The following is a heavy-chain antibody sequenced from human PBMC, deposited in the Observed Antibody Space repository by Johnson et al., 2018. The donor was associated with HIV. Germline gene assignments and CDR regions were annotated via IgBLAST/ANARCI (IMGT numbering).Heavy chain of an antibody. D-gene: IGHD1-1*01. Sequence: QVYLVESGGGVVQPGRSLRLSCAASGFTFSSYAMHWVRQAPGKGLEWVAFIRYDGSNKYYADSVKVRFTISRDNSNLYLEMNSLRVEDTAVYYCARGGYELFLNNAFDIWGQGTLVTVSA. CDR1: GFTFSSYA. V-gene: IGHV3-33*08. CDR3: ARGGYELFLNNAFDI. CDR2: IRYDGSNK. J-gene: IGHJ3*02.